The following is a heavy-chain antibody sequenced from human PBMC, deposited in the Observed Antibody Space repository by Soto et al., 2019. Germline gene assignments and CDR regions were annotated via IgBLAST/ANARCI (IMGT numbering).Heavy chain of an antibody. D-gene: IGHD1-1*01. CDR2: IYSGGST. CDR1: GFTVSSNY. CDR3: ARGNVQLERHWSYGMDV. V-gene: IGHV3-53*01. J-gene: IGHJ6*02. Sequence: GGSLRLSCAASGFTVSSNYMSWVRQAPGKGLEWVSVIYSGGSTYYADSVKGRFTISRDNSKNTLYLQMNSLRAEDTAVYYCARGNVQLERHWSYGMDVWGQGTTVTVSS.